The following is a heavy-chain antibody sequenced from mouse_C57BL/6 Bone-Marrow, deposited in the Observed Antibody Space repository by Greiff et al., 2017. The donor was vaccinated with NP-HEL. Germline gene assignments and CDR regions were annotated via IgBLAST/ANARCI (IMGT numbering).Heavy chain of an antibody. CDR2: IDPENGDT. D-gene: IGHD1-1*01. V-gene: IGHV14-4*01. CDR3: TKYYYGSSYYFDY. Sequence: VQLKESGAELVRPGASVKLSCTASGFNIKDDYMHWVKQRPEQGLEWIGWIDPENGDTEYASKFQGKATITADTSSNTAYLQLSSLTSEDTAVYYCTKYYYGSSYYFDYWGKGTTLTVSS. CDR1: GFNIKDDY. J-gene: IGHJ2*01.